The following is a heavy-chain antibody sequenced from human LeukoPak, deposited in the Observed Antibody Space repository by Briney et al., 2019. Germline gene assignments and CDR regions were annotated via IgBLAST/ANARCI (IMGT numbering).Heavy chain of an antibody. Sequence: ASVKVSCKASGGTFSSYAISWVRQAPGQGLEWMGRIIPILGIANYAQKFQGGVTITADKSTSTAYMELSSLRSEDTAVYYCARGIAVAGLGYFDYWGQGTLVTVSS. D-gene: IGHD6-19*01. CDR1: GGTFSSYA. J-gene: IGHJ4*02. V-gene: IGHV1-69*04. CDR2: IIPILGIA. CDR3: ARGIAVAGLGYFDY.